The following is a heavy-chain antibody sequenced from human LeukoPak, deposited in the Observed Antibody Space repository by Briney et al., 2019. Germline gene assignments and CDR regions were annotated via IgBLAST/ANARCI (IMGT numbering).Heavy chain of an antibody. J-gene: IGHJ4*02. D-gene: IGHD3-16*01. Sequence: GASAKDSFKASVYTFTGYYMHWVRQAPGQGLEWMGWINPNSGGTNYAQKFQGRVTMTRDTSISTAYMEMSRLRSDDTAVYYCARERVGIMIPKYYFDYWGQGNLVTVSS. CDR2: INPNSGGT. CDR3: ARERVGIMIPKYYFDY. V-gene: IGHV1-2*02. CDR1: VYTFTGYY.